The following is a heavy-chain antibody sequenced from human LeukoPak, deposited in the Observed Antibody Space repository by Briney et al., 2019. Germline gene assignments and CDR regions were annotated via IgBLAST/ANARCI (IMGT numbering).Heavy chain of an antibody. Sequence: ASVKVSCKASGYIFTGYYMHWVRQAPGQGLEWMGWMNPNSGNTGYAQKFQGRVTITRNTSISTAYMELSSLRSEDTAVYYCARASSSWYDFNFGNWGQGTLVTVSS. CDR3: ARASSSWYDFNFGN. V-gene: IGHV1-8*03. D-gene: IGHD6-13*01. J-gene: IGHJ4*02. CDR1: GYIFTGYY. CDR2: MNPNSGNT.